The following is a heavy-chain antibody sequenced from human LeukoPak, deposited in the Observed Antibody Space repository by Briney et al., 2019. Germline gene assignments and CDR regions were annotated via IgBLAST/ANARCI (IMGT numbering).Heavy chain of an antibody. CDR3: ARDSSCSGGSCYSGNWFDP. D-gene: IGHD2-15*01. CDR1: GGSFSGYY. V-gene: IGHV4-30-4*08. J-gene: IGHJ5*02. Sequence: SETLSLTCAVYGGSFSGYYWSWIRQPPGKGLEWIGYIYYSGSTYYNPSLKSRVTISVDTSKNQFSLKLSSVTAADTAVYYCARDSSCSGGSCYSGNWFDPWGQGTLVTVSS. CDR2: IYYSGST.